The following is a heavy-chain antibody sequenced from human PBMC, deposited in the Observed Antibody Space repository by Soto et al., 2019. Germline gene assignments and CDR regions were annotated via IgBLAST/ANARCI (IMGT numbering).Heavy chain of an antibody. Sequence: SVKVSCKASGCTFSSYAISWVRQAPGQGLEWMGGIIPIFGTANYAQKFQGRVTITADESTSTAYMELSSLRSEDTAVYYCARATYDSSGQYNFDYWGQGTLVTVSS. J-gene: IGHJ4*02. CDR3: ARATYDSSGQYNFDY. CDR1: GCTFSSYA. V-gene: IGHV1-69*13. CDR2: IIPIFGTA. D-gene: IGHD3-22*01.